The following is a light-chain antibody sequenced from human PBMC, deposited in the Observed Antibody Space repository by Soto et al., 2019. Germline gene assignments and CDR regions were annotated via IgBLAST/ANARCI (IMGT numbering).Light chain of an antibody. V-gene: IGKV1-9*01. Sequence: IRLTQSPSVLSSTVGDRVTITCRASQGISSHLAWYQQKPGKGPKRLIYDASTLQSAAPSRFSGSGSGTEFTLTIINLLAEDFVTDYCQQLKSFPINFGQGTRLEIK. CDR2: DAS. CDR1: QGISSH. J-gene: IGKJ5*01. CDR3: QQLKSFPIN.